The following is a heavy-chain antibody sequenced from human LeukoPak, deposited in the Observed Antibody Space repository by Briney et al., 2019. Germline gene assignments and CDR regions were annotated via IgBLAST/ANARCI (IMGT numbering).Heavy chain of an antibody. CDR3: ARGDDSNSYFDY. Sequence: SVKVSCKTSGYTFTGYYMHWVRQAPGQGLEWMGWINPNSGVTSYAQKLQGRVTVTRDTSISTAYMELSRLRSDDTAVYYCARGDDSNSYFDYWGQGTLVSVPS. J-gene: IGHJ4*02. CDR2: INPNSGVT. CDR1: GYTFTGYY. D-gene: IGHD5-24*01. V-gene: IGHV1-2*02.